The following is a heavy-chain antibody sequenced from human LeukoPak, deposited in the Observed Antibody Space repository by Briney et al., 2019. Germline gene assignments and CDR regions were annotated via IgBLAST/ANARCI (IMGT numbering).Heavy chain of an antibody. V-gene: IGHV1-69*13. CDR3: ARQDYYDSSGYNSDYYYYGMDV. Sequence: ASVKVSCKASGYTFTGYYMSWVRQAPGQGLEWMGGIIPIFGTANYAQKFQGRVTITADESTSTAYMELSSLRSEDTAVYYCARQDYYDSSGYNSDYYYYGMDVWGQGTTVTVSS. J-gene: IGHJ6*02. D-gene: IGHD3-22*01. CDR2: IIPIFGTA. CDR1: GYTFTGYY.